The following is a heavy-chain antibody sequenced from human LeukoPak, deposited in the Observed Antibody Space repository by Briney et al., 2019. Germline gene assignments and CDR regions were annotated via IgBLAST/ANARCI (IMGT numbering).Heavy chain of an antibody. CDR2: IYYSGST. J-gene: IGHJ5*02. D-gene: IGHD6-19*01. Sequence: SETLSLTCTVSGGSISSSSYYWGWIRQPPGKGLEWIGSIYYSGSTYYNPSLKSRVTISVDTSKNQFPLKLSSVTAADTAVYYCARDLANYSSGWTKYNWFDPWGQGTLVTVSS. CDR1: GGSISSSSYY. CDR3: ARDLANYSSGWTKYNWFDP. V-gene: IGHV4-39*06.